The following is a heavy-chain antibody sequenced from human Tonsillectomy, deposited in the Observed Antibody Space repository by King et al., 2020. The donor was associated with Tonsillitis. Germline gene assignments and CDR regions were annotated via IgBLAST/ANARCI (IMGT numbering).Heavy chain of an antibody. V-gene: IGHV4-4*07. CDR2: MRTSGST. Sequence: QLQESGPGLVKPSETLSLTCTVSGDSISSYYWSWIRQPAGKGLEWIGRMRTSGSTHYNPSLKSRVTMSLDTSKNQFSLKLSSVTAADTAVYYCARDESSAWYDAFDCWGQGTLVTVSS. D-gene: IGHD6-13*01. J-gene: IGHJ4*02. CDR1: GDSISSYY. CDR3: ARDESSAWYDAFDC.